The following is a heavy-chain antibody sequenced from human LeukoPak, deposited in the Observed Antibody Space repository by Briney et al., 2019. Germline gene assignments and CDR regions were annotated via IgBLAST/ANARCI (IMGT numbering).Heavy chain of an antibody. D-gene: IGHD4-11*01. J-gene: IGHJ4*02. Sequence: SGGSLRLSCSASGFTLSSYAMHWVRQAPGKRLEWVAVISYDGSNKYYADSVKGRFTISRDNSKNTLYLQMNSLRAEDTAVYYCARGFYSDYSKFDYWGQGTLVTVSS. CDR2: ISYDGSNK. CDR3: ARGFYSDYSKFDY. CDR1: GFTLSSYA. V-gene: IGHV3-30*04.